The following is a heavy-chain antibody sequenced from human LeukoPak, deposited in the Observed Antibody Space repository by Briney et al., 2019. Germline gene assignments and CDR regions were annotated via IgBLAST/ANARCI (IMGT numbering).Heavy chain of an antibody. J-gene: IGHJ4*02. Sequence: GGSLRLSCAASGFTVSSNYMSWVRQAPGKGLEWVPVIYSGGSTYYADSVKGRFTISRDNSKNTLYLQMNSLRAEDTAVYYCAREGGSAYFDYWGQGTLVTVSS. CDR3: AREGGSAYFDY. CDR2: IYSGGST. V-gene: IGHV3-53*01. D-gene: IGHD1-26*01. CDR1: GFTVSSNY.